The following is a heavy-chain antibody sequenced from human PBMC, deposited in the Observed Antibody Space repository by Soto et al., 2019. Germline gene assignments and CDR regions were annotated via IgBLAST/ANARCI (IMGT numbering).Heavy chain of an antibody. CDR2: IYYSGST. J-gene: IGHJ1*01. V-gene: IGHV4-59*01. Sequence: QVQLQESGPGLVKPSETLSLTCTVSGGSISSYYWSWIRQPPGKGLEWIGYIYYSGSTNYNPSLKSRVTISVDTSKNQFSLKLSSVTAADTAVYYCAGSYSSSRSRIFQHWGQGTLVTVSS. CDR1: GGSISSYY. D-gene: IGHD6-13*01. CDR3: AGSYSSSRSRIFQH.